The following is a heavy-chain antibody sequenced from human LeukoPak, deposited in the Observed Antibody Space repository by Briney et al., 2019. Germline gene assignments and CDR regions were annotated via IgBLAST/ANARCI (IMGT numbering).Heavy chain of an antibody. CDR2: IIPIFGTA. V-gene: IGHV1-69*05. Sequence: ASVKVSCKASGGTFSSYAISWVRQAPGQGLEWMGGIIPIFGTANYAQKFKGRVTITTDESTSTAYMELSRLRSEDTAVYYCASRSVLMVYAPDAFDIWGQGTMVTVSS. J-gene: IGHJ3*02. D-gene: IGHD2-8*01. CDR3: ASRSVLMVYAPDAFDI. CDR1: GGTFSSYA.